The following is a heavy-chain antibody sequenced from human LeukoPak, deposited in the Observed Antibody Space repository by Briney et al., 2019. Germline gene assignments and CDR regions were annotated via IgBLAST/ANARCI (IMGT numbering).Heavy chain of an antibody. V-gene: IGHV3-30-3*01. J-gene: IGHJ6*02. CDR3: ARDRGKSGDYRMDSYYYGMDV. Sequence: GGSLRLSCAASGFTFSSYAMHWVRQAPGKGLEWVAVISYDGSNKYYADSVKGRFTISRDNSKNTLYLQMNSLRAEDTAVYYCARDRGKSGDYRMDSYYYGMDVWGQGTTVAVSS. D-gene: IGHD4-17*01. CDR1: GFTFSSYA. CDR2: ISYDGSNK.